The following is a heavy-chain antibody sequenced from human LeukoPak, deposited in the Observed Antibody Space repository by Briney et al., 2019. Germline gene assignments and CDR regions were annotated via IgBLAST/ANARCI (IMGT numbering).Heavy chain of an antibody. Sequence: SETLSLTCAAPGYSISSGYYWGCVRQPPGKGLEWIGIIYHSGSTYYNTSLKGRVTISVDTSKNQFSLKLSSVTAADTAVYYCARVVGDSCGGSFDYWGQESLVTVSS. D-gene: IGHD2-21*01. CDR3: ARVVGDSCGGSFDY. CDR2: IYHSGST. J-gene: IGHJ4*02. V-gene: IGHV4-38-2*01. CDR1: GYSISSGYY.